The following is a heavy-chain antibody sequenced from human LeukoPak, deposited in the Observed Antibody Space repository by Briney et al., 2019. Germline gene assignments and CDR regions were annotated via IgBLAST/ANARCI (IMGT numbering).Heavy chain of an antibody. CDR3: AKGPWGYGDYLVDY. CDR2: ISGSGGST. J-gene: IGHJ4*02. Sequence: GGSLRLSCAASGFTFSSYAMSWVRQAPGKGLEWVSAISGSGGSTYYADSVKGRFTISRDNSKNTLYLQMNSLRAEDTAVYYCAKGPWGYGDYLVDYWGQGTLVTVSS. D-gene: IGHD4-17*01. V-gene: IGHV3-23*01. CDR1: GFTFSSYA.